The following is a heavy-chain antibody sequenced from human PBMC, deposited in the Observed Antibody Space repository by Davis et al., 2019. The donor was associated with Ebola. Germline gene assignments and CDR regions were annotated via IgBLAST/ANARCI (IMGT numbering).Heavy chain of an antibody. CDR1: GCTFSSYA. Sequence: AASVKVSCKASGCTFSSYAISWVRQAPGQGLEWMGRILPILGIANYAQKFQGRVTITADKSTSTAYMELSSLRSEDPAVYYCARTVLYYDILTGYSPYNWFDPWCQGTVVTVSS. V-gene: IGHV1-69*04. CDR3: ARTVLYYDILTGYSPYNWFDP. D-gene: IGHD3-9*01. J-gene: IGHJ5*02. CDR2: ILPILGIA.